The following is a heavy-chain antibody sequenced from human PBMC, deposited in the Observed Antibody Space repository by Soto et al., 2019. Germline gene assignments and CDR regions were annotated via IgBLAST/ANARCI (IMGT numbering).Heavy chain of an antibody. CDR3: ASSYYDSSGSALRD. V-gene: IGHV4-30-2*01. CDR1: GGSISSGGYS. D-gene: IGHD3-22*01. Sequence: QLQLQESGSGMVKPSQTLSLTCAVSGGSISSGGYSWSWIRQPPGKGLEWLGYIYHSGSTNYNPSLNSPVTISVDSSKNHFSLKLSSVTSADTAVYYCASSYYDSSGSALRDWCQGTLVTVSS. J-gene: IGHJ1*01. CDR2: IYHSGST.